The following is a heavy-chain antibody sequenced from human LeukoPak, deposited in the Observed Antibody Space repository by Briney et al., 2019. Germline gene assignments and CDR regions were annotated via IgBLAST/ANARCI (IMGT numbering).Heavy chain of an antibody. CDR3: ARGAHHDY. V-gene: IGHV4-39*07. Sequence: PSETLSLTCTVSGGSISSSSYYWVWMRQPPGKGLEWIGSIYYSGSTYYNPSLKSRVTISVDTSKNQFSLKLSSAAAADTAVYYCARGAHHDYWGQGTLVTVSS. CDR2: IYYSGST. CDR1: GGSISSSSYY. J-gene: IGHJ4*02.